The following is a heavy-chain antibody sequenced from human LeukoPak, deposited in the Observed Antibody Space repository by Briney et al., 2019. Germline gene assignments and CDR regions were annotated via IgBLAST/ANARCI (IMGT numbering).Heavy chain of an antibody. D-gene: IGHD4-17*01. V-gene: IGHV3-11*01. CDR3: ARDLGSSTVTTAFDY. J-gene: IGHJ4*02. Sequence: GGPLRLSCTASGFIFNDYYMSWIRQTPGKGLEWLSYISRTGNTIYYRDSVKGRFTISRDNANNQLHLQMDNLRAEDTAVYFCARDLGSSTVTTAFDYWGQGTLVTVSS. CDR2: ISRTGNTI. CDR1: GFIFNDYY.